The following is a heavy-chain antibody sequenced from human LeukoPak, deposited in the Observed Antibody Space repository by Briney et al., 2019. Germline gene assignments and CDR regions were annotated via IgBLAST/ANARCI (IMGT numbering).Heavy chain of an antibody. CDR2: INGDGSST. J-gene: IGHJ4*02. CDR1: GFTFSSYW. D-gene: IGHD3-22*01. CDR3: AGYDSSGYYSTYFDY. Sequence: GGSLRLSCAASGFTFSSYWMHLVRRAPGKGLVWVSRINGDGSSTSYADSVKGRFTISRDNAKNTLYLQMNSLRAEDTAVYYCAGYDSSGYYSTYFDYWGQGTLVTVSS. V-gene: IGHV3-74*01.